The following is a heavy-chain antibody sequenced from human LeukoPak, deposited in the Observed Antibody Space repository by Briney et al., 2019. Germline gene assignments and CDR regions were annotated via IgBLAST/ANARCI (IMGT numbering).Heavy chain of an antibody. J-gene: IGHJ6*02. V-gene: IGHV4-30-4*01. CDR1: GGSISSYY. Sequence: SETLSLTCTVSGGSISSYYWSWIRQPPGKGLEWIGYIYYRGSTYYNPSLKSRVTISVDTSKNQFSLKLSSVTAADTAVYYCARVLGYCSGGSCYSDYYYGMDVWGQGTTVTVSS. CDR2: IYYRGST. CDR3: ARVLGYCSGGSCYSDYYYGMDV. D-gene: IGHD2-15*01.